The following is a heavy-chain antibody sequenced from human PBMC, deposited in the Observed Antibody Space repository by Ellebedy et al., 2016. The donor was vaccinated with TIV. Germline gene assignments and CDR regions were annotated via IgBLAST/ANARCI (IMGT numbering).Heavy chain of an antibody. J-gene: IGHJ4*02. V-gene: IGHV4-38-2*02. D-gene: IGHD4-17*01. CDR3: AREYGDYDY. Sequence: GSLRLXCTVSDYSISSGFFWGWIRQPPGKGLEWIGSISYSGSTYYNPSLKSRVTISVDTSKNQFSLKLSSVTAADTAVYYCAREYGDYDYWGQGTLVTVSS. CDR1: DYSISSGFF. CDR2: ISYSGST.